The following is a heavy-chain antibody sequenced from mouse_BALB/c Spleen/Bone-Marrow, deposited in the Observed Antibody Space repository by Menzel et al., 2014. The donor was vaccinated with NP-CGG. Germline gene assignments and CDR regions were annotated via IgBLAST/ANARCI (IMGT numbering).Heavy chain of an antibody. J-gene: IGHJ3*01. CDR2: IDPSNGNT. CDR3: ATYYYGSSGGFAY. Sequence: QLQQSGAELVKPGASDKLSCTASGFNIKYTHLHWVQQRPEQALEWIGTIDPSNGNTKYNPKFQGKAPITADTSTTTAYLQLSSLTSEDTAVYYCATYYYGSSGGFAYWGQGPLVTVYA. CDR1: GFNIKYTH. D-gene: IGHD1-1*01. V-gene: IGHV14-3*02.